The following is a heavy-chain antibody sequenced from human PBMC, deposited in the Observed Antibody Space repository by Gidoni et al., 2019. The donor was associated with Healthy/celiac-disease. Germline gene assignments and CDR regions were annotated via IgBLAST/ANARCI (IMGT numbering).Heavy chain of an antibody. Sequence: GSELKKPGASVTVSCKASGYTFTSYAMNWVRPAPGQGLEWMGWINTKTGNPTYAQGFTGRFVFSLDTSVSTAYLQISSLKAEDTAVYYCARAGHSSGWGDAFDIWGQGTMVTVSS. D-gene: IGHD6-19*01. J-gene: IGHJ3*02. V-gene: IGHV7-4-1*02. CDR3: ARAGHSSGWGDAFDI. CDR2: INTKTGNP. CDR1: GYTFTSYA.